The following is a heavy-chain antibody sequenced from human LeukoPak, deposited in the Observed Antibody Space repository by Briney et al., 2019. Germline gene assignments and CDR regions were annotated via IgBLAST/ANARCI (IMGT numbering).Heavy chain of an antibody. CDR2: IWYDGSNK. J-gene: IGHJ3*02. Sequence: PGGSLRLSCGASGFTFSRYGMHWVRQAPGKGLEWVAIIWYDGSNKYYADSVKGRFTISRDNSKNTLYLQMNSLRAEDTAVYYCAKDLGQDAFDIWGQGTMVTVSS. V-gene: IGHV3-30*02. CDR1: GFTFSRYG. D-gene: IGHD7-27*01. CDR3: AKDLGQDAFDI.